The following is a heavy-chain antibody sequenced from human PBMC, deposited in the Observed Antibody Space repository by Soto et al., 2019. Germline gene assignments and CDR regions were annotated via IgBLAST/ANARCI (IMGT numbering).Heavy chain of an antibody. CDR1: GFTFSSYW. CDR3: ARVFVGWFGELSYYFDY. V-gene: IGHV3-7*01. J-gene: IGHJ4*02. D-gene: IGHD3-10*01. Sequence: GGSLRISCAASGFTFSSYWMSWVRQAPGKGLEWVANIKQDGSEKYYVDSVKGRFTISRDNAKNSLYLQMNSLRAEDTAVYYCARVFVGWFGELSYYFDYWGQGTLVTVS. CDR2: IKQDGSEK.